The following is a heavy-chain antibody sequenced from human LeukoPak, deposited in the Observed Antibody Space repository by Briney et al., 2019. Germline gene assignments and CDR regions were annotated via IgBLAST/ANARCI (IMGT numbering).Heavy chain of an antibody. D-gene: IGHD2-8*02. Sequence: GGSLRLSCAASGFAFSGYSMNWVRQAPGKGLEWLSYISSGSSTIYYADSVKGRLTISRDNAKNSLYLQMNSLRAEDTAVYYCARSRTGNYFDYWGQGTLVTVSS. CDR3: ARSRTGNYFDY. J-gene: IGHJ4*02. CDR1: GFAFSGYS. CDR2: ISSGSSTI. V-gene: IGHV3-48*01.